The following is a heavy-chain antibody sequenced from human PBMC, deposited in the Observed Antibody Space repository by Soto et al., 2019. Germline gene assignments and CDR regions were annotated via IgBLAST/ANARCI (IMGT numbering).Heavy chain of an antibody. J-gene: IGHJ4*02. Sequence: QVHLVQSGAEVKKPGASVTVSCKASGYTFTTHYMHWVRQAPGQGLEWMGIINPSGGRTTYALKFQGRVSLTSDTSTNTVYMELSSLRSEDTAVYYCARAGENYGSGTFSPPLRYYFNSWGQGTLVTVSS. CDR2: INPSGGRT. CDR1: GYTFTTHY. D-gene: IGHD3-10*01. V-gene: IGHV1-46*01. CDR3: ARAGENYGSGTFSPPLRYYFNS.